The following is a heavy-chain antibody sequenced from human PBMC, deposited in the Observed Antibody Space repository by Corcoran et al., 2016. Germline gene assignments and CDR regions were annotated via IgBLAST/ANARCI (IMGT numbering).Heavy chain of an antibody. CDR3: ATGGRYFYDY. D-gene: IGHD3-9*01. V-gene: IGHV1-2*02. J-gene: IGHJ4*02. CDR1: GYTFTDYQ. Sequence: QVQLVQSGAEVKTPGASVKASCKASGYTFTDYQMHWVRQAPGQGLEWMGLINPNSGDTRYAQKFQGRVTVTRDTSISTAYMELSRLRSDDTAMYSCATGGRYFYDYWGQGVLVTVSS. CDR2: INPNSGDT.